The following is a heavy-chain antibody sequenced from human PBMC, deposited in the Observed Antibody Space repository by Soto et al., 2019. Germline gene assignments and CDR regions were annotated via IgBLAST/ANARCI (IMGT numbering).Heavy chain of an antibody. J-gene: IGHJ5*02. Sequence: SETLSLTCAVYGGSFSGYYWSWIRQPPGKGLEWIGEINHSGSTNYNPSLKSRVTISVDTSKNQFPLKLSSVTAADTAVYYCARGRGNRAAARWFDPWGQGTLVTVSS. D-gene: IGHD6-13*01. CDR2: INHSGST. CDR3: ARGRGNRAAARWFDP. V-gene: IGHV4-34*01. CDR1: GGSFSGYY.